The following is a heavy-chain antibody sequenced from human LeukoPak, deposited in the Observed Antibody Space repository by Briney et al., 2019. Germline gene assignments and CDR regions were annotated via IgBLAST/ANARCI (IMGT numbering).Heavy chain of an antibody. CDR2: ISGSGGST. Sequence: PGGSLRLSCAASGFTFSSYAMSWVRQAPGKGREWVSAISGSGGSTYYADSVKGRLTISRDNSKNTLYLQMNSLGAEDTAVYYCAKGSYSSSIHFDYWGQGTLVTVSS. J-gene: IGHJ4*02. D-gene: IGHD6-6*01. CDR1: GFTFSSYA. V-gene: IGHV3-23*01. CDR3: AKGSYSSSIHFDY.